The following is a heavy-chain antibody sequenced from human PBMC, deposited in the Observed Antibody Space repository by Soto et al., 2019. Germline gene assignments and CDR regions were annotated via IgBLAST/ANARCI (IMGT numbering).Heavy chain of an antibody. CDR3: ATTLTYWNAMDV. Sequence: GGSLRLSCEASGFTFSSFQMNWVRQAPGKGLEWVSYISNNGITTYYADSVKGRFTISRDNGKNSLYLQMNSLRAEDTAVYYCATTLTYWNAMDVWGQGTTVTVSS. CDR2: ISNNGITT. V-gene: IGHV3-48*03. CDR1: GFTFSSFQ. J-gene: IGHJ6*02. D-gene: IGHD4-17*01.